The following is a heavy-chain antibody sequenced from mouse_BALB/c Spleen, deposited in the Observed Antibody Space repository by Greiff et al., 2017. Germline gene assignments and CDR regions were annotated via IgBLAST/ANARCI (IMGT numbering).Heavy chain of an antibody. CDR3: ARDKDIHYYGYVAY. CDR1: GYTFTSYW. J-gene: IGHJ3*01. V-gene: IGHV1-7*01. D-gene: IGHD1-2*01. Sequence: QVQLKESGAELAKPGASVKMSCKASGYTFTSYWMHWVKQRPGQGLEWIGYINPSTGYTEYNQKFKDKATLTADKSSSTAYMQLSSLTSEDSAVYYCARDKDIHYYGYVAYWGQGTLVTVSA. CDR2: INPSTGYT.